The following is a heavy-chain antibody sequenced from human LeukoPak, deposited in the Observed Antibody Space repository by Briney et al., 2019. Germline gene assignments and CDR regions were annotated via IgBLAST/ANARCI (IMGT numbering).Heavy chain of an antibody. V-gene: IGHV1-69*05. Sequence: ASVKVSCKASGGTFISYAISWVRQAPGQGLEWMGGIIPIFGTANYAQKFQGRVTITTDESTSTAYMELSSLRSEDTAVYYCARVRSRYQLLNPYFEYWGQGTLVTVSS. CDR1: GGTFISYA. CDR2: IIPIFGTA. J-gene: IGHJ4*02. CDR3: ARVRSRYQLLNPYFEY. D-gene: IGHD2-2*02.